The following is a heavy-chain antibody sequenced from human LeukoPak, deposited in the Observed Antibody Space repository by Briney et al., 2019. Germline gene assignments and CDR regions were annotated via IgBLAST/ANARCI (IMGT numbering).Heavy chain of an antibody. CDR2: IYSGGST. V-gene: IGHV3-66*04. Sequence: GGSLRLSCAASGFTVSSNYMSWVRQAPGKGLEWVSVIYSGGSTYYADSVKGRFTISRDNSKNTLYLQMNSLRAEDTAVYYCARQEGAVASYYFDYWGQGTLVTVSS. D-gene: IGHD6-19*01. CDR3: ARQEGAVASYYFDY. J-gene: IGHJ4*02. CDR1: GFTVSSNY.